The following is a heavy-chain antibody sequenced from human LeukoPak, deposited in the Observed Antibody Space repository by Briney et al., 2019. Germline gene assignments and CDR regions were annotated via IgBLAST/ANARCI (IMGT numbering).Heavy chain of an antibody. V-gene: IGHV4-34*01. J-gene: IGHJ4*02. D-gene: IGHD6-13*01. Sequence: SETLSLTCAVYGGSFSGYYWSWIRQPPGKGLEWIGEINHSGSTNYNPSLKSRVTISVDTSKNQFSLKLSSVTAADTAVYYCARGSRIAAADWGQGTLVTVSS. CDR2: INHSGST. CDR3: ARGSRIAAAD. CDR1: GGSFSGYY.